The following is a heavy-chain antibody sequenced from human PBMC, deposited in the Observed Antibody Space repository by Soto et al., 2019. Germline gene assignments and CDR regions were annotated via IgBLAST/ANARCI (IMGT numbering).Heavy chain of an antibody. V-gene: IGHV4-59*01. J-gene: IGHJ6*02. Sequence: SETLSLTCTVSGGSISTYYWTWIRQPPGKGLEWIGYISYSGSTNYNPSLKSRLTISLNASKKHFSLKLSSVTAADTAVYYCARGTRATQYYYYFYGMDVWGQGTTVTVSS. CDR2: ISYSGST. CDR3: ARGTRATQYYYYFYGMDV. CDR1: GGSISTYY.